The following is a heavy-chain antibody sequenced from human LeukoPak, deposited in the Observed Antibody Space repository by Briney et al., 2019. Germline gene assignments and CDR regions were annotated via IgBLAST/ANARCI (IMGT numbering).Heavy chain of an antibody. Sequence: GRSLRLSCSASGFTFSRYVMHWVRLAPGKGLEYASGISSSGGTIYYADSVKGRFSISRDNSKNTLDLQMSSLRVEDTAVYYCVKDLTATTSAWGQGTLVIVSS. CDR2: ISSSGGTI. D-gene: IGHD1-7*01. CDR3: VKDLTATTSA. J-gene: IGHJ4*02. CDR1: GFTFSRYV. V-gene: IGHV3-64D*09.